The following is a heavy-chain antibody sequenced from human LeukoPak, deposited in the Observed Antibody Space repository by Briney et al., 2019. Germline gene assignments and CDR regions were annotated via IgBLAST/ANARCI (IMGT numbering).Heavy chain of an antibody. J-gene: IGHJ6*02. Sequence: PSETLSLTCTGSGCSISYYYWSWIRQSPGKGLEWIGYIYYSGTTNYNPSLKSRVTISVDTSKNQFSLQLRSVTAADTAVYYCAREDPQTTVPEGMDVWGQGTTVTVSS. CDR1: GCSISYYY. V-gene: IGHV4-59*01. CDR2: IYYSGTT. CDR3: AREDPQTTVPEGMDV. D-gene: IGHD4-17*01.